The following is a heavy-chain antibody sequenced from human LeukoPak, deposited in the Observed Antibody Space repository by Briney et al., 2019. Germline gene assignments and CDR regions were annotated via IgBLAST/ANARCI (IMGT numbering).Heavy chain of an antibody. J-gene: IGHJ5*02. CDR1: GFTFGSYE. V-gene: IGHV3-48*03. CDR3: ARTKTGYSSGWWLFDP. Sequence: GGSLRLSCAASGFTFGSYEMNWVRQAPGEALEWVSYISSGGTTIYYADSVKGRFTISRDNAKNSLYLQMNSLRAEDTAVYYCARTKTGYSSGWWLFDPWGQGTLVTVSS. CDR2: ISSGGTTI. D-gene: IGHD6-19*01.